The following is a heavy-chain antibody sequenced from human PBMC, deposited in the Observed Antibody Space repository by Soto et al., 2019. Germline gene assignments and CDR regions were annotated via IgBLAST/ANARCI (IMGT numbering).Heavy chain of an antibody. J-gene: IGHJ4*02. CDR1: GYTFTNYH. V-gene: IGHV1-2*02. Sequence: DSVKVSCKASGYTFTNYHMNWVLQAPGQGFDWMGRISPKSGGTNYAQKFQGRVSMTWDTSLKTAYMELSSLISEDTAVYYCARPPGYISDWHYFDLWGQGTLVTVSS. D-gene: IGHD2-21*02. CDR3: ARPPGYISDWHYFDL. CDR2: ISPKSGGT.